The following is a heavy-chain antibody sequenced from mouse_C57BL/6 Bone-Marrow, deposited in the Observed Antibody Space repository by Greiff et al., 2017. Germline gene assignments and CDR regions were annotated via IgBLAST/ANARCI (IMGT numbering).Heavy chain of an antibody. CDR1: GFSLTSYG. V-gene: IGHV2-6*01. D-gene: IGHD2-4*01. J-gene: IGHJ3*01. CDR3: ASDYDYAGGFAY. Sequence: VQGVEPGPGLVAPSQSLSITCNVSGFSLTSYGVDWVSQYPGKGLEWLGVICGVGSKNYNSALKSRLSIRKENSKSQVFLKMSRLHADATAMYYCASDYDYAGGFAYWGQGTLVTVSA. CDR2: ICGVGSK.